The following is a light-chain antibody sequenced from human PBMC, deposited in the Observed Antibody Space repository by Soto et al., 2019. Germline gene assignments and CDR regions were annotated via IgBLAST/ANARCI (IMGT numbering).Light chain of an antibody. V-gene: IGKV2-28*01. CDR3: MHALQGRT. J-gene: IGKJ1*01. Sequence: DVAMTQSPLSLPVTPGEPASISCRSSQSLHSDGHNYLDWYLQKPGQSPQLLIYLGSNRASGVPDRCSRSGPRTDFTMKISRVEDDDVGVYYCMHALQGRTCGQGTNVEIK. CDR2: LGS. CDR1: QSLHSDGHNY.